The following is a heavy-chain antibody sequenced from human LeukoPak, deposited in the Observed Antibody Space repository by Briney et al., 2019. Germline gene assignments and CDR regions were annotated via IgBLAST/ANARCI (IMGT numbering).Heavy chain of an antibody. J-gene: IGHJ6*03. CDR2: IYHSGST. D-gene: IGHD6-13*01. CDR1: GYSISSGYY. CDR3: ARDSPGDSSSWSDPYMDV. V-gene: IGHV4-38-2*02. Sequence: SETLSLTCAVSGYSISSGYYWGWIQQPPGKGLEWIGSIYHSGSTYYNPSLKSRVTISVDTSKNQFSLKLSSVTAADTAVYYCARDSPGDSSSWSDPYMDVWGKGTTVTVSS.